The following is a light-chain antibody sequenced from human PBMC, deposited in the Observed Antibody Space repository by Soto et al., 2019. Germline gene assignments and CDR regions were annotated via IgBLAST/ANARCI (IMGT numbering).Light chain of an antibody. J-gene: IGKJ5*01. CDR3: QQYNSWPPIT. V-gene: IGKV3-15*01. CDR1: QSISSN. CDR2: RTS. Sequence: EIVMTQSPATLSVSPGERATLSCRASQSISSNLAWYQQKPGQAPRLLMFRTSSRATGVPARFSGGGSGTEFTLTISSLQSEDFAFYYCQQYNSWPPITFGQGTRLE.